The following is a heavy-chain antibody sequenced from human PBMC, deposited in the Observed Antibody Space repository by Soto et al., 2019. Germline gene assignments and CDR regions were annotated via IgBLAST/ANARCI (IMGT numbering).Heavy chain of an antibody. CDR2: INSGGSNT. CDR3: AIGRYYGMDV. J-gene: IGHJ6*02. V-gene: IGHV3-74*01. CDR1: GFTFSGHW. Sequence: EVQLVESGGSLLQPGGSLRLSCAASGFTFSGHWMHWVRQAPGKGLVWVSRINSGGSNTTYADSVKGRFTISRDNAKNTLYLHMNSLRAEDTAVYYCAIGRYYGMDVWGQGTTVTVSS.